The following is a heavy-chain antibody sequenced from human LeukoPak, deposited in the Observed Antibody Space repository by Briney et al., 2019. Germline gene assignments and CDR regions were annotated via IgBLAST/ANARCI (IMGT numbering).Heavy chain of an antibody. V-gene: IGHV3-23*01. J-gene: IGHJ4*02. Sequence: GGSLRLSCAASGFTFGDYAMSWVRQAPGKGLEWVSAISGSGGSTYYADSVKGRFTISRDNSKNTLYLQMNSLRADDTAVYYCARVGLVGATTAVYFDYWGQGTLVTVSS. CDR1: GFTFGDYA. CDR3: ARVGLVGATTAVYFDY. CDR2: ISGSGGST. D-gene: IGHD1-26*01.